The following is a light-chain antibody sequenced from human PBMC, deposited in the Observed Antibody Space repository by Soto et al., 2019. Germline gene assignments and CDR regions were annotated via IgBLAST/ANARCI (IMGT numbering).Light chain of an antibody. Sequence: EVVLTQSPDTLSLSPGEGATLSCRASQSSSDTYLAWFQQKPGQAPRLLIYAASTRATGIPDRFSGSGSGTDFTLSISRLEPEDAAVYYCHQYGDSPWTLGQGTKVEI. CDR3: HQYGDSPWT. J-gene: IGKJ1*01. V-gene: IGKV3-20*01. CDR2: AAS. CDR1: QSSSDTY.